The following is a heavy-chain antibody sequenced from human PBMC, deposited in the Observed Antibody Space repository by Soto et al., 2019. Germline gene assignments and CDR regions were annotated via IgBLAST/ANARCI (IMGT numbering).Heavy chain of an antibody. CDR3: ARDQGEHLERRWYSSYGMDV. Sequence: QVQLVQSGAEVKKPGSSVKVSCKASGGTFSSYAISWVRQAPGQGLEWMGGIIPIFGTANYAQKFQGRVTITADESTSTAYRELGSLRSEDTAGDYCARDQGEHLERRWYSSYGMDVWGQGTTVTVSS. CDR1: GGTFSSYA. D-gene: IGHD1-1*01. J-gene: IGHJ6*02. V-gene: IGHV1-69*12. CDR2: IIPIFGTA.